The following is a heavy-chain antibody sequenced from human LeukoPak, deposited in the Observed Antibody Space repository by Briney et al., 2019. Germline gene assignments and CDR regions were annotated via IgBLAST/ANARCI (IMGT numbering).Heavy chain of an antibody. J-gene: IGHJ4*02. V-gene: IGHV3-7*01. Sequence: GGSLRLSCAVSGFFFAGYGMTWLRQAPGKGLEWVATIQTDGSEKHYVDSARGRFTISRDNAENSLYLLLNSLRVEDTAEYFCATTFGGGLVQYWGQGALVTVSS. D-gene: IGHD3-16*01. CDR1: GFFFAGYG. CDR3: ATTFGGGLVQY. CDR2: IQTDGSEK.